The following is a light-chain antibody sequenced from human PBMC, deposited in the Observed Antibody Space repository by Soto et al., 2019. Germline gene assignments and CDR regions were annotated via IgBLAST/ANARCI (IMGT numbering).Light chain of an antibody. CDR1: QSLLHSNGYNY. CDR3: MQALQTPRT. J-gene: IGKJ2*01. V-gene: IGKV2-28*01. Sequence: DIVMTQSPLSLPVTPGEPASTSCRSSQSLLHSNGYNYLDWYLQKPGQSPQLLIYLGSNQASGVPDRFSGSGSGTDFTLKISRVEAEDVGVYYCMQALQTPRTFGQGTKLEIK. CDR2: LGS.